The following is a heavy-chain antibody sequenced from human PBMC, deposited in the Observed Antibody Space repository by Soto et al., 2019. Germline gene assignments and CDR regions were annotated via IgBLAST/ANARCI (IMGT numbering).Heavy chain of an antibody. CDR3: AKDRTAIVVVVAATSYYYYGMDV. J-gene: IGHJ6*02. CDR2: ISYDGSNK. D-gene: IGHD2-15*01. Sequence: QVQLVESGGGVVQPGRSLRLSCAASGFTFSSYGMHWVRQAPGKGLEWVAVISYDGSNKYYADSVKGRFTISRDNSKNTLYLQMNSLRAEDTAVYYCAKDRTAIVVVVAATSYYYYGMDVWGQGTTVTVSS. CDR1: GFTFSSYG. V-gene: IGHV3-30*18.